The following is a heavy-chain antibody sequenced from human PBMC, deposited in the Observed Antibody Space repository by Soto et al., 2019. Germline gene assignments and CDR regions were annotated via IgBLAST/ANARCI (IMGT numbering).Heavy chain of an antibody. D-gene: IGHD2-15*01. CDR3: ARDCSGGSCYSLFYYYGMDV. V-gene: IGHV4-4*07. Sequence: SETLSLTCTVSGGSISSYYWSWIRQPAGKGLEWIGRIYTSGSTNYNPSLKSRVTMSVDTSKNQFSLKLSSVTAADTAVYYCARDCSGGSCYSLFYYYGMDVWGQGTTVTVS. J-gene: IGHJ6*02. CDR2: IYTSGST. CDR1: GGSISSYY.